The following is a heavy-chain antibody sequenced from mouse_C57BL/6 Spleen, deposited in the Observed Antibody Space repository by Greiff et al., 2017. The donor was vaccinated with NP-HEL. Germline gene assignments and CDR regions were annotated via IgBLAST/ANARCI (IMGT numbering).Heavy chain of an antibody. CDR3: ARSTMITYFDY. D-gene: IGHD2-4*01. CDR1: GFTFSSYG. CDR2: ISSGGSYT. J-gene: IGHJ2*01. V-gene: IGHV5-6*01. Sequence: EVQGVESGGDLVKPGGSLKLSCAASGFTFSSYGMSWVRQTPDKRLEWVATISSGGSYTYYPDSVKGRFTISRDNAKNTLYLQMSSLKSEDTAMYYCARSTMITYFDYWGQGTTLTVSS.